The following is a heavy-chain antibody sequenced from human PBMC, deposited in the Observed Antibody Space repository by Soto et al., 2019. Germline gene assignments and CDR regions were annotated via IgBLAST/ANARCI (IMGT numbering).Heavy chain of an antibody. CDR1: GVSIRSFD. V-gene: IGHV4-59*08. D-gene: IGHD2-15*01. CDR3: ARHCGDGGCLDF. Sequence: SETLSLTCDISGVSIRSFDWSGIRQPPGKGLEWIGYMSYSGVSDYNPSLKSRITISVDTPKNLFSLRLSSVTASDTALYYCARHCGDGGCLDFWGQGTLVTVSS. J-gene: IGHJ4*02. CDR2: MSYSGVS.